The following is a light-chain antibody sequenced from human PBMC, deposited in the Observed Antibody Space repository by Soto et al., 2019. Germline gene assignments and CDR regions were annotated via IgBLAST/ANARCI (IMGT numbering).Light chain of an antibody. CDR1: QSVTNNY. CDR2: RTS. Sequence: EIVLTQSPGTLSLSPGERATLSCRASQSVTNNYLVWYQQKSGQSPRRLIYRTSIRAPGIQDRFSGSVSGTDVTLTISRLEPEDFAIYYCLQHGTSPSTFGQGTKVEIK. V-gene: IGKV3-20*01. J-gene: IGKJ1*01. CDR3: LQHGTSPST.